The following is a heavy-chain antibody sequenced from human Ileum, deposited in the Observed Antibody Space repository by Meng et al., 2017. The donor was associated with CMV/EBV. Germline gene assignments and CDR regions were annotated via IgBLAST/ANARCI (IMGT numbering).Heavy chain of an antibody. Sequence: GGSLRLSCAASGFTFSNYWMSWVRQAPGKGLEWVANIKQDGSEKYYVDSVKGRFTISRDNAKNSLYLQMNSLRAEDMAVYYCARDWVCSSTSCYGHYFDYWGQGTLVTVSS. CDR3: ARDWVCSSTSCYGHYFDY. J-gene: IGHJ4*02. CDR1: GFTFSNYW. D-gene: IGHD2-2*01. V-gene: IGHV3-7*01. CDR2: IKQDGSEK.